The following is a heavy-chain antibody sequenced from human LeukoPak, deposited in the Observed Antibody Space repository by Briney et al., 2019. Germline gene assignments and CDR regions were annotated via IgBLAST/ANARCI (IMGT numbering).Heavy chain of an antibody. V-gene: IGHV3-21*01. Sequence: GGSLRLSCAGSGFTFSRSNMNWVRQAPGKGLEWVASISSTGSYIYYADSLKGRFTISRDNAKNSLYLQMNSLRAEDTAVYYCASKKGGSSRLTPTNYFDYWGQGTLVTVSS. CDR1: GFTFSRSN. CDR2: ISSTGSYI. CDR3: ASKKGGSSRLTPTNYFDY. J-gene: IGHJ4*02. D-gene: IGHD6-13*01.